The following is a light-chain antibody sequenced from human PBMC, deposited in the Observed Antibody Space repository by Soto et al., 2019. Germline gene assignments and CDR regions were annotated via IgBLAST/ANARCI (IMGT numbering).Light chain of an antibody. CDR2: DAS. CDR1: QRVSAY. Sequence: EIVLTQSPATLSLSPGERATLSCRASQRVSAYLAWYQQKPGQPPRLLIYDASNRATGIPARFSGSGSGKDFTLTISCLEPEDSAVYYCQQRTIPLTFGGGTKVEIK. V-gene: IGKV3-11*01. J-gene: IGKJ4*01. CDR3: QQRTIPLT.